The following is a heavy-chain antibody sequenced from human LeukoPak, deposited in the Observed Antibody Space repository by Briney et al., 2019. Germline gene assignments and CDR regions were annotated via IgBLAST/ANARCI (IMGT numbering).Heavy chain of an antibody. CDR1: GGSISSGGYY. Sequence: SQTLSLTCTVSGGSISSGGYYWSWIRQHPGKGLEWIGYIYYSGSTYYNRSLKSRVTISVDTSKNQFSLKLSSVTAADTAVYYCARVQATVEYYFDYWGQGTLVTVSS. CDR2: IYYSGST. J-gene: IGHJ4*02. CDR3: ARVQATVEYYFDY. V-gene: IGHV4-31*03. D-gene: IGHD4-23*01.